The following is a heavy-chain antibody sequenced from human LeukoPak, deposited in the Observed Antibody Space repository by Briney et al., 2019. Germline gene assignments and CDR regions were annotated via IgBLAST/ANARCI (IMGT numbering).Heavy chain of an antibody. Sequence: GRPLRLSCEASEFTFSNYGMHWVRQAPGKGLEWVAVISKDGSTKIYSAAVKGRFTIYRDNSRNTMYLQMNSLRPEDTAVYFCAKEYSSGWSYWYFDLWGRGTLVTVSA. V-gene: IGHV3-30*18. CDR1: EFTFSNYG. CDR2: ISKDGSTK. D-gene: IGHD6-19*01. CDR3: AKEYSSGWSYWYFDL. J-gene: IGHJ2*01.